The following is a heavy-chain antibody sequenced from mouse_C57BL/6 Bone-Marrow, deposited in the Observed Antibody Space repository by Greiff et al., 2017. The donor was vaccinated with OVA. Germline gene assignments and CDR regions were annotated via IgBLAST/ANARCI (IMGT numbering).Heavy chain of an antibody. D-gene: IGHD2-2*01. CDR3: ARGATMVKGYYAMDY. V-gene: IGHV7-3*01. CDR1: GFTFTDYY. Sequence: EVQRVESGGGLVQPGGSLSLSCAASGFTFTDYYMSWVRQPPGKALEWLGFIRNKANGYTTEYSASVKGRFTISRDNSQSILYLQMNALRAEDSATYYCARGATMVKGYYAMDYWGQGTSVTVSS. CDR2: IRNKANGYTT. J-gene: IGHJ4*01.